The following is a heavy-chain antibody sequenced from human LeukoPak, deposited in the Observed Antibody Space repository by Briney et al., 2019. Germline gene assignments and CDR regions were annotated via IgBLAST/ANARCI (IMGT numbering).Heavy chain of an antibody. D-gene: IGHD6-13*01. J-gene: IGHJ4*02. V-gene: IGHV1-69*04. CDR2: IIPILGIA. CDR1: GGTFSSYA. Sequence: GASVKVSCKASGGTFSSYAISWVRQAPGQGLEWMGRIIPILGIANYAQKFQGRVTITADKSTSTAYMELSSLRSEDTAVYYCARGTAAAGTIMGYWGQGTLVTVSS. CDR3: ARGTAAAGTIMGY.